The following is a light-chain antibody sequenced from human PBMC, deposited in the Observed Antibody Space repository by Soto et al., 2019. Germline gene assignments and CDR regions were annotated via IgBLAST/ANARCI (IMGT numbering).Light chain of an antibody. J-gene: IGKJ4*01. CDR1: QSVSSSY. Sequence: EIVLTQSPGTLSLSPGERSTLSCGASQSVSSSYLAWYQQKPGQAPRLLIYGASSRANGIPDRVSGSASGTDFTLTIRRLEPEDFEVYYCQQYGSPRFGGGTKVDI. CDR2: GAS. CDR3: QQYGSPR. V-gene: IGKV3-20*01.